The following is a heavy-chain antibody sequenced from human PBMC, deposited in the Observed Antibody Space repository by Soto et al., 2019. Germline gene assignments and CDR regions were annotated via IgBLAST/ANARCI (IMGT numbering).Heavy chain of an antibody. CDR3: ARADRGAFDL. V-gene: IGHV3-74*03. D-gene: IGHD1-26*01. Sequence: EMKLVESGGGLVQPGESLRLSCAASGFTFSDYWMHWVRQAPGKGLVWVSRIHSDGSSTTYADSVKDRFTISRDNARNTLYLQMNSLRAEDTAVYYCARADRGAFDLWGQGTVLTVST. CDR1: GFTFSDYW. CDR2: IHSDGSST. J-gene: IGHJ3*01.